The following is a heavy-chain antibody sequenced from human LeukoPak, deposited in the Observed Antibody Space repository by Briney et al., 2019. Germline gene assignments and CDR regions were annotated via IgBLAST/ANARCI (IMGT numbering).Heavy chain of an antibody. CDR2: ISSSSSYI. J-gene: IGHJ4*02. D-gene: IGHD3-22*01. CDR3: ARERLPGPDDSSGYYFSENPFFDY. V-gene: IGHV3-21*01. CDR1: GFTFSSYS. Sequence: GGSLRLSCAASGFTFSSYSMNWVRQAPGKGLEWVSSISSSSSYIYYADSVKGRFTISRDSAKNSLYLQMNSLRAEDTAVYYCARERLPGPDDSSGYYFSENPFFDYWGQGTLVTVSS.